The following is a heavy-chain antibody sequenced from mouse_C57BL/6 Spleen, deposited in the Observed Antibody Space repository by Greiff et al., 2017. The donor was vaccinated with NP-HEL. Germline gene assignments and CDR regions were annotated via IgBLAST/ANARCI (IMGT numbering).Heavy chain of an antibody. D-gene: IGHD2-4*01. J-gene: IGHJ4*01. V-gene: IGHV1-50*01. CDR1: GYTFTSYW. CDR3: ARSIYDYAGAMDY. Sequence: VQLQQSGAELVKPGASVKLSCKASGYTFTSYWMQWVKQRPGQGLEWIGEIDPSDSYTNYNQKFKGKATLTVDTSSSTAYMQRSSLTSEDSAVYYCARSIYDYAGAMDYWGQGTSVTVSS. CDR2: IDPSDSYT.